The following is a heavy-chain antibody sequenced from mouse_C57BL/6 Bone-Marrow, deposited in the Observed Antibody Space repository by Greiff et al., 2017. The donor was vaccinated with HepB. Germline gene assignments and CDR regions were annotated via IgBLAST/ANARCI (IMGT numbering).Heavy chain of an antibody. V-gene: IGHV14-2*01. Sequence: EVQLQQSGAELVKPGASVKLSCTASGFNIKDYYMHWVKQRTEQGLEWIGRIDPEDGETKYAPKFQGKATLTVDTSSSTAYMQLSSLTSEDSAVYYCARRITTVVAYYAMDYWGQGTSVTVSS. CDR3: ARRITTVVAYYAMDY. CDR1: GFNIKDYY. D-gene: IGHD1-1*01. CDR2: IDPEDGET. J-gene: IGHJ4*01.